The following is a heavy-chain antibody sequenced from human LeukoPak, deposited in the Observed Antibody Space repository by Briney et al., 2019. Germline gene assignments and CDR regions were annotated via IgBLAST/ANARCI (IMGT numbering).Heavy chain of an antibody. CDR1: GFTFSSYG. CDR2: ISYDGSNK. Sequence: GGSLRLSCAASGFTFSSYGMHWVRQAPGKGLEWVAVISYDGSNKYYADSVKGRFTISRDNSKNTLYLQMNSLRAEDTAVYYCAKEGYVRGIAAAGAAVDYWGQGTLVTVSS. CDR3: AKEGYVRGIAAAGAAVDY. J-gene: IGHJ4*02. V-gene: IGHV3-30*18. D-gene: IGHD6-13*01.